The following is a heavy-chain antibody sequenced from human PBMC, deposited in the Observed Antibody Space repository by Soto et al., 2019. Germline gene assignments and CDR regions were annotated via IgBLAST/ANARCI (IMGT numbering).Heavy chain of an antibody. D-gene: IGHD4-17*01. Sequence: GRSLRLSCPVSAFTYSNYAVSWGRQAPGKGLEWVSSISGGGGSTYYADSVKGRSTISKDNSKNTLYLQMNSLRAEDTAVYYCAKDHGDYIPYYYGMDVWGQGTTVTVSS. CDR1: AFTYSNYA. V-gene: IGHV3-23*01. CDR2: ISGGGGST. J-gene: IGHJ6*02. CDR3: AKDHGDYIPYYYGMDV.